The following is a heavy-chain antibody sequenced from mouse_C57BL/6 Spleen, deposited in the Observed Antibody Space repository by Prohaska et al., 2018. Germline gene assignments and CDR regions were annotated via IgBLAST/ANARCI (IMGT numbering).Heavy chain of an antibody. CDR2: ISNGGGST. J-gene: IGHJ2*01. Sequence: EVKLVESGGGLVQPGGSLKLSCAASGFTFSDYYMYWVRQTPEKRLEWVAYISNGGGSTYYSDTVKCRFTLSRDNANNTLYLQMSRLKSEDTAMYYCARQRGYGSFDYWGQGTTLTVSS. CDR3: ARQRGYGSFDY. D-gene: IGHD1-1*01. V-gene: IGHV5-12*01. CDR1: GFTFSDYY.